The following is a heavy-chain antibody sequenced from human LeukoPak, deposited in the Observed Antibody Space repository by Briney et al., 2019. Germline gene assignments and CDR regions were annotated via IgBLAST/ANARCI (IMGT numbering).Heavy chain of an antibody. CDR3: ASSAGTDRYCSSTSCSYYYYGMDV. CDR2: IIPIFGIA. V-gene: IGHV1-69*04. J-gene: IGHJ6*02. CDR1: GGTFSSYA. Sequence: GASVKVSCKASGGTFSSYAIRWVRQAPGQGLEWMGRIIPIFGIANYAQKFQGRVTITADKSTSTPYMELSSLRSEDTAVYYCASSAGTDRYCSSTSCSYYYYGMDVWGQGTTVTVSS. D-gene: IGHD2-2*01.